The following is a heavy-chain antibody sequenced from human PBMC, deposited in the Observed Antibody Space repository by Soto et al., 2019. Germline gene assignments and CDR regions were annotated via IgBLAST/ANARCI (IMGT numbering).Heavy chain of an antibody. Sequence: QPGGSLRLSCAASGFTFSSYAMHWVRQAPGKGLEWVAVISYDGSNKYYADSVKGRFTISRDNSKNTLYLQMNSLRAEDTAVYYCARDLSRSGYYTSSFDIWGQGTMVTVSS. V-gene: IGHV3-30-3*01. CDR3: ARDLSRSGYYTSSFDI. D-gene: IGHD3-3*01. CDR1: GFTFSSYA. J-gene: IGHJ3*02. CDR2: ISYDGSNK.